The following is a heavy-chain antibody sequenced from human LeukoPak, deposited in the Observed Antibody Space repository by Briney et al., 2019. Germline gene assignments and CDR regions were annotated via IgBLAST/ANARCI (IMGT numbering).Heavy chain of an antibody. CDR3: ASYCSSTSCYGGFDY. CDR1: GFTFSSYA. J-gene: IGHJ4*02. V-gene: IGHV3-30-3*01. D-gene: IGHD2-2*01. CDR2: ISYEGSNK. Sequence: GGSLRLSCAASGFTFSSYAMHWVRQAPGKGLEGGAVISYEGSNKYYADSVKGRFTISRDNSKNTLYLQMNSLRAEDTAVYYCASYCSSTSCYGGFDYWGQGALVTVSS.